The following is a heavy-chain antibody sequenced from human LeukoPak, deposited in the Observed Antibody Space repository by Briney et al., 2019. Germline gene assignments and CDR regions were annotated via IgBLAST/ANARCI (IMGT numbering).Heavy chain of an antibody. CDR1: GGTFSTYS. CDR3: ARQHFLYGDYQFFDY. V-gene: IGHV1-69*13. Sequence: SVKVSCKASGGTFSTYSITWVRQAPGQGLEWMGGIIPNFGTPNYAQKFQGRVTITADGSTSTAYMKLSSLRSEDTAVYYCARQHFLYGDYQFFDYWGQGTLVTVSS. D-gene: IGHD4-17*01. J-gene: IGHJ4*02. CDR2: IIPNFGTP.